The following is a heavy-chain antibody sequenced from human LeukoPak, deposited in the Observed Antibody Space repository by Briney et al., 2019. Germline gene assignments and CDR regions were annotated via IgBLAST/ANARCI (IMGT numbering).Heavy chain of an antibody. CDR1: GGTFSSYA. J-gene: IGHJ5*02. CDR2: IIPIFGTA. V-gene: IGHV1-69*05. CDR3: ARGDCSSTSCYSYNWFDP. Sequence: ASVKVSCKASGGTFSSYAISWVRQAPGQGLEWMGGIIPIFGTANYAQKFQGRVTITTDESTSTAYMELSSLRSEDTAVYYCARGDCSSTSCYSYNWFDPWGQGTLVTVSS. D-gene: IGHD2-2*01.